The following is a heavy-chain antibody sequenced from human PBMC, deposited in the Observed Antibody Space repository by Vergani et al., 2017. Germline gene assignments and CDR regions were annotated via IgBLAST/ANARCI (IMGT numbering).Heavy chain of an antibody. CDR3: ARGFPVGATRFFDY. D-gene: IGHD1-26*01. V-gene: IGHV4-59*01. CDR2: IYYSGST. Sequence: QVQLQESGPGLVKPSETLSLTCTVSGGSISSYYWSWIRQPPGKGLEWIGYIYYSGSTNYNPSLKSRVTISVDTSKNQFSLKLSSVTAADTAVYYCARGFPVGATRFFDYWGQGTLVTVSS. J-gene: IGHJ4*02. CDR1: GGSISSYY.